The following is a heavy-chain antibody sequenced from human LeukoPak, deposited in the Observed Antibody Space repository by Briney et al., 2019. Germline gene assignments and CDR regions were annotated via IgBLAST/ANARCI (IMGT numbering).Heavy chain of an antibody. D-gene: IGHD3-10*01. CDR1: GFAFSSYA. CDR2: ISGSGGST. J-gene: IGHJ4*02. V-gene: IGHV3-23*01. CDR3: ARTYYYGSGSYYPSGY. Sequence: PGGSLRLSCAASGFAFSSYAMSWVRQAPGKGLEWVSAISGSGGSTYYADSVKGRFTISRDNSKNTLYLQMNSLRAEDTAVYYCARTYYYGSGSYYPSGYWGQGTLVTVSS.